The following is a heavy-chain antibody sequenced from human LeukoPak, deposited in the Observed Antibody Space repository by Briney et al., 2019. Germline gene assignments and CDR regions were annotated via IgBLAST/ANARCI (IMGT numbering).Heavy chain of an antibody. V-gene: IGHV3-7*01. CDR1: GFTFSNYW. J-gene: IGHJ4*02. CDR3: ASGFWSGLIDY. D-gene: IGHD3-3*01. Sequence: AGGSLRLSCAASGFTFSNYWMSWVRQDPGKGLEWVAHMSQDGSEKHYVDSVKGRFTISRDNAKKSLYLQMNSLRAEDTAVYYCASGFWSGLIDYWGQGTLVTVSS. CDR2: MSQDGSEK.